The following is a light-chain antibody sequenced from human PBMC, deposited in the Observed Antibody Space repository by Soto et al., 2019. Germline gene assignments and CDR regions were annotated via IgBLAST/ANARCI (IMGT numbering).Light chain of an antibody. CDR1: SSNIGAGYD. J-gene: IGLJ1*01. CDR3: QSYDNSLSVYV. CDR2: GNS. Sequence: QSVLTQPPLVSGAPGQRVTISCSGSSSNIGAGYDVNWYRQLPGTAPKLLIYGNSDRPSGVPDRFSGSKSGTSASLAITGLQAEDEADYYCQSYDNSLSVYVFGTGTKVTVL. V-gene: IGLV1-40*01.